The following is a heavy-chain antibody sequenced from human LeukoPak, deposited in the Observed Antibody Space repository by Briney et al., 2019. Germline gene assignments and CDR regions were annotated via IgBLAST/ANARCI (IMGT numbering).Heavy chain of an antibody. J-gene: IGHJ6*02. CDR2: IYGDGSST. Sequence: GSLRLPCAASGFTFSTYWIHWVRQASGKGLVWVSHIYGDGSSTSYADSVKGRFIVSRDNSKNTLYLQMNSLRAEDTAVYYCARGRSGEVIFRVDHGMDVWGQGTTVTVSS. CDR1: GFTFSTYW. V-gene: IGHV3-74*01. D-gene: IGHD3-3*01. CDR3: ARGRSGEVIFRVDHGMDV.